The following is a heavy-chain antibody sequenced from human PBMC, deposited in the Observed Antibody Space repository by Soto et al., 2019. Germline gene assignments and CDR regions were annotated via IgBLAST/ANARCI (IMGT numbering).Heavy chain of an antibody. CDR1: GYTLTSYY. V-gene: IGHV1-46*01. J-gene: IGHJ6*02. CDR3: ASSNIAAAPYGMDV. Sequence: ASVKVSCKASGYTLTSYYMHWVRQAPGQGLEWMGIINPSGGSTSYAQKFQGRVTITRDTSASTAYMELSSLRSEDTAVYYCASSNIAAAPYGMDVWGQGTTVTVSS. D-gene: IGHD6-13*01. CDR2: INPSGGST.